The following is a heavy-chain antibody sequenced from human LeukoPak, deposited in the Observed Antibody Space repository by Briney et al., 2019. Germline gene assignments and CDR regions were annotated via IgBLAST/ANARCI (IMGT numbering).Heavy chain of an antibody. CDR1: RGTFSSYG. Sequence: GASVKVSCKASRGTFSSYGISRVRQAPGQGLEWMGGVIAMLGTANYAQKFQGRVTITTDESTSTVYMELSSLRSEDTAVYYCARDADYDSSGYYGMDVWGKGTTVTVSS. CDR3: ARDADYDSSGYYGMDV. D-gene: IGHD3-22*01. V-gene: IGHV1-69*05. CDR2: VIAMLGTA. J-gene: IGHJ6*04.